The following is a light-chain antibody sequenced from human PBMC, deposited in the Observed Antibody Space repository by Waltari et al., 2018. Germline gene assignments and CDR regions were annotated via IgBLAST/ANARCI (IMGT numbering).Light chain of an antibody. Sequence: QSVLTQPPSVSGAPGQRVTISCTGSSSNIGAGYDVQWYRQVPGRAPTPLIYSAPSRPSGVPDRFSGSKSGTSASLAITGLQAEDEADYYCQSYDTRLDASYVFGPGTRVSVL. CDR2: SAP. CDR1: SSNIGAGYD. J-gene: IGLJ1*01. V-gene: IGLV1-40*01. CDR3: QSYDTRLDASYV.